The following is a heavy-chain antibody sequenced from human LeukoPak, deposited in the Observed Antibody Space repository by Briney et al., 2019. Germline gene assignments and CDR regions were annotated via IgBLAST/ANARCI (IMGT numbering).Heavy chain of an antibody. Sequence: GGSLRLSCAASGFSNHAMNWLRQAPGKGLEWVSFISGSGTSTHYADSVKGRFTISRDNSKNTLYLQMNSLRAEDTAVYYCAKDQGSSTNYYYGSGSYYNGGYYYYYMDVWGKGTTVTVSS. V-gene: IGHV3-23*01. J-gene: IGHJ6*03. CDR3: AKDQGSSTNYYYGSGSYYNGGYYYYYMDV. CDR2: ISGSGTST. D-gene: IGHD3-10*01. CDR1: GFSNHA.